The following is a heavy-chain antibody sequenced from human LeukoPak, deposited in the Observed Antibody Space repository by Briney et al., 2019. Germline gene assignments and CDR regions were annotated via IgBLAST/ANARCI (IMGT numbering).Heavy chain of an antibody. J-gene: IGHJ4*02. Sequence: AGGSLRLSCAASGFTFSSYAMSWVRQAPGKGLEWVSAISGSGGSTYYADSVKGRFTISRDNSKNTLYLQMNSLRAEDTAVYYCAKGSGANRGPFDYWGQGTLVTVSS. CDR2: ISGSGGST. D-gene: IGHD4/OR15-4a*01. CDR1: GFTFSSYA. CDR3: AKGSGANRGPFDY. V-gene: IGHV3-23*01.